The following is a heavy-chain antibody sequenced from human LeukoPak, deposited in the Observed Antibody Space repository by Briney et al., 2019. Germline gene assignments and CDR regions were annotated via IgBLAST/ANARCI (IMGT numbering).Heavy chain of an antibody. Sequence: ASVKVSCKASGGTFSSYAISWVRQAPGQGLEWMGGTIPIFGTANYAQKFQGRVTITTDESTSTAYMELSSLRSEDTAVYYCARVATNPKDYYYYYYMDVWGKGTTGTVSS. V-gene: IGHV1-69*05. J-gene: IGHJ6*03. CDR2: TIPIFGTA. CDR1: GGTFSSYA. CDR3: ARVATNPKDYYYYYYMDV. D-gene: IGHD5-12*01.